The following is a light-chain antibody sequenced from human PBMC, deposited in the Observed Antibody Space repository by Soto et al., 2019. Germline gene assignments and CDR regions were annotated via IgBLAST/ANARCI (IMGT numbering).Light chain of an antibody. J-gene: IGKJ5*01. V-gene: IGKV3-20*01. Sequence: ENVLTQSPGTLSLSPGERATLSCRASQSFSSSYLAWYQQKPGQAPRLXIYGASIRATGTPDRFSGSGSGTDFTLTISRLEPEDFAVYYCQQYHSSPITFGHGTRLEIK. CDR1: QSFSSSY. CDR2: GAS. CDR3: QQYHSSPIT.